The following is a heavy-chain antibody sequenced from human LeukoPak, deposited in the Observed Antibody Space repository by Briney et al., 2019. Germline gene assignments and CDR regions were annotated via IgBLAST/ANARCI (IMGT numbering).Heavy chain of an antibody. J-gene: IGHJ5*02. CDR1: GGSISSGGYY. CDR3: ARVGPERREALKWFDP. CDR2: IYYSGST. D-gene: IGHD1-1*01. V-gene: IGHV4-31*03. Sequence: PSVTLSLTCTVSGGSISSGGYYWSWIRQHPGKGLEWIGYIYYSGSTYYNPSLKSRVTISVDTSKNQFSLKLSSVTAADTAVYYCARVGPERREALKWFDPWGQGTLVTVSS.